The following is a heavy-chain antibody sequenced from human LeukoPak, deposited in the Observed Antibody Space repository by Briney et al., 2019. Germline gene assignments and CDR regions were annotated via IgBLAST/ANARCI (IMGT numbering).Heavy chain of an antibody. V-gene: IGHV3-9*01. CDR3: TKDMDSSWPSPLTLDY. CDR2: ISWNSGSI. D-gene: IGHD6-13*01. Sequence: GRSLRLSCAASGFTFDDYAMHWVRQAPGKGLEWVSGISWNSGSIGYADSVKGRYTISRDNAKNSLYLQMNSLRAEDTALYYCTKDMDSSWPSPLTLDYWGQGTLVTVSS. CDR1: GFTFDDYA. J-gene: IGHJ4*02.